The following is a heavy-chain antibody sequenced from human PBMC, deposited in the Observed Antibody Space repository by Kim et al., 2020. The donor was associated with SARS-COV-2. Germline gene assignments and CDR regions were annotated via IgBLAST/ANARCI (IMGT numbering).Heavy chain of an antibody. CDR2: ISYDGSNK. Sequence: GGSLRLSCAASGFTFSSYAMHWVRQAPGKGLEWVAVISYDGSNKYYADSVKGRFTISRDNSKNTLYLQMNSLRAEDTAVYYCARDRNPTRYSGYPYYFDYWGQGTLVTVSS. CDR1: GFTFSSYA. J-gene: IGHJ4*02. V-gene: IGHV3-30*04. CDR3: ARDRNPTRYSGYPYYFDY. D-gene: IGHD5-12*01.